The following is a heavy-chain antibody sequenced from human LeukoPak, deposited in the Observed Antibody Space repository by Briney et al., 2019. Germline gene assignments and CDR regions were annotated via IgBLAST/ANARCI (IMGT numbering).Heavy chain of an antibody. D-gene: IGHD6-6*01. CDR2: MNPNSGNT. Sequence: GASVKVSCKASGYTFTSYDINWVRQATGQGLEWKGWMNPNSGNTGYAQKFQGRVTMTRNTSISTAYMELSSLRSEDTAVYYCARESGLREYSSSSFDYWGQGTLVTVSS. J-gene: IGHJ4*02. CDR3: ARESGLREYSSSSFDY. V-gene: IGHV1-8*01. CDR1: GYTFTSYD.